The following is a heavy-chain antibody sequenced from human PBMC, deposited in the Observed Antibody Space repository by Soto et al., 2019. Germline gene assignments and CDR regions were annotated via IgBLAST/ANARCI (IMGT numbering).Heavy chain of an antibody. D-gene: IGHD6-13*01. Sequence: ASVKVYCKASGWTFSRYAISWVRQAPGQGLEWMGGIIPIFGTANYAQKFQGRVTITADESTSTAYMELSSLRSEDTAVYYCARAAAAGYYYYGMDVWGQGTTVTVSS. J-gene: IGHJ6*02. CDR3: ARAAAAGYYYYGMDV. CDR1: GWTFSRYA. V-gene: IGHV1-69*13. CDR2: IIPIFGTA.